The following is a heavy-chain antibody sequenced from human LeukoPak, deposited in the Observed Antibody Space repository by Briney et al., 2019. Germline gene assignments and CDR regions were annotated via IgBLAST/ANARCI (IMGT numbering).Heavy chain of an antibody. CDR2: TSYDGSNK. CDR1: GFTFSSYA. V-gene: IGHV3-30-3*01. J-gene: IGHJ4*01. D-gene: IGHD1-26*01. CDR3: ARGDSGSSHFEY. Sequence: GGSLRLSCTASGFTFSSYAMHWVRQAPGKGLEWVAVTSYDGSNKYYAESVKGRFTVSRDNSKNTVNLQMNSLKPEDTAVYYCARGDSGSSHFEYWGYGNLVTVSS.